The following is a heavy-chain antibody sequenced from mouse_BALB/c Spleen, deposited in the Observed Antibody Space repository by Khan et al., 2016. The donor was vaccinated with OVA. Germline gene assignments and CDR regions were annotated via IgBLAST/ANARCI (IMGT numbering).Heavy chain of an antibody. CDR1: GFSLTSYG. V-gene: IGHV2-9*02. J-gene: IGHJ2*01. D-gene: IGHD1-3*01. CDR2: ILAGGST. CDR3: ARLDDI. Sequence: QVQLKESGPGLVAPSQTLSITCTVSGFSLTSYGVHWVRQPPGKGLEWLGVILAGGSTTYNSAFMSRLIISTGNSTSQHFFQMNRLKTDYTSMYYCARLDDIWGQGTTLTVSS.